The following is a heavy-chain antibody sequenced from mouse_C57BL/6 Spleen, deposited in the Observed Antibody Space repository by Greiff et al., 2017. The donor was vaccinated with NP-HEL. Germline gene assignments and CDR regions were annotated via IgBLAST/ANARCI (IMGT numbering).Heavy chain of an antibody. CDR1: GFTFSSYA. Sequence: EVKLMESGEGLVKPGGSLKLSCAASGFTFSSYAMSWVRQTPEKRLEWVAYISSGGDYIYYADTVKGRFTISRDNARNTLYLQMSSLKSEDTAMYYCTRPDYYGSSWYFDVWGTGTTVTVSS. V-gene: IGHV5-9-1*02. CDR3: TRPDYYGSSWYFDV. J-gene: IGHJ1*03. D-gene: IGHD1-1*01. CDR2: ISSGGDYI.